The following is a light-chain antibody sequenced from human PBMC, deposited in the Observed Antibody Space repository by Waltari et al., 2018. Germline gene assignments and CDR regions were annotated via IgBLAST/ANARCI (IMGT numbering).Light chain of an antibody. CDR3: SLYMGSGIWV. J-gene: IGLJ3*02. CDR2: KAT. CDR1: SGSVSPTSY. Sequence: QTVVTQEPSLSVSPGGTVTLTCAFSSGSVSPTSYATWYRQTPGQAPRTLLYKATTRSSGVPDRFSGSILGNKAALTITGAQADDESDYYCSLYMGSGIWVFGGGTKLTVL. V-gene: IGLV8-61*01.